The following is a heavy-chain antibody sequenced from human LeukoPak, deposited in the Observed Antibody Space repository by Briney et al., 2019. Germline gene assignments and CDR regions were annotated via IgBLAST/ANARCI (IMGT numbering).Heavy chain of an antibody. CDR1: GFTFSSYG. CDR2: ISYDGSKK. Sequence: GGSLRLSCAASGFTFSSYGMHWVSQGPGKGLEWVAVISYDGSKKYYADSVKGRFTITRDNSKNTLYLQMNSLRAEDTGVYYCAKLHAPADCSSTSCYAWNWFDPWGQGTLVTVAS. D-gene: IGHD2-2*01. CDR3: AKLHAPADCSSTSCYAWNWFDP. V-gene: IGHV3-30*18. J-gene: IGHJ5*02.